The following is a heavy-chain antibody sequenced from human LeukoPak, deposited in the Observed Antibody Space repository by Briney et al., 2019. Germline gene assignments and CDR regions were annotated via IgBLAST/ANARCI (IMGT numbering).Heavy chain of an antibody. CDR1: GYTFTSYG. J-gene: IGHJ5*02. Sequence: GASVKVSCKASGYTFTSYGISWVRQAPGQGLEWMGWISAYNGNTNYAQKLQGRVTMTTDTSTSTAYMELRSLRSDDTAVYYCARDQRYCSGGSCYPGWFDPWGQGTLVTVSS. CDR2: ISAYNGNT. V-gene: IGHV1-18*01. D-gene: IGHD2-15*01. CDR3: ARDQRYCSGGSCYPGWFDP.